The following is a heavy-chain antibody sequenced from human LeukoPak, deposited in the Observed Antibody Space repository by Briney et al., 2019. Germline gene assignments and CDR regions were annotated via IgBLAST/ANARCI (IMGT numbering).Heavy chain of an antibody. Sequence: GRSLRLSCAASGFTFSSYAMHWVRQAPGKGLEWVAVISYDGSNEYYADSVKGRFTISRDNSKNTLYLQMNSLRAEDTAVYYCARGITGTAYDAFDIWGQGTMVTVSS. CDR1: GFTFSSYA. CDR2: ISYDGSNE. V-gene: IGHV3-30*04. D-gene: IGHD1-20*01. J-gene: IGHJ3*02. CDR3: ARGITGTAYDAFDI.